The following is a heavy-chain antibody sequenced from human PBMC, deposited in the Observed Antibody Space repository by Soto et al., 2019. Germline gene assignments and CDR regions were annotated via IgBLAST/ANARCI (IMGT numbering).Heavy chain of an antibody. D-gene: IGHD2-2*01. V-gene: IGHV3-30-3*01. J-gene: IGHJ5*02. CDR2: ISYDGSNK. Sequence: GGSLRLSCAASGFTFSSYAMHWVRQAPGKGLEWVAVISYDGSNKYYADSVKGRFTISRDNSKNTLYLQMNSLRAEDTAVYYCARDFYCSSTSCSVPWGQGTLVTVSS. CDR3: ARDFYCSSTSCSVP. CDR1: GFTFSSYA.